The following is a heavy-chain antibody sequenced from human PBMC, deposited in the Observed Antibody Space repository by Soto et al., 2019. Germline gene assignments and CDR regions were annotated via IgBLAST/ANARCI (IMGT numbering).Heavy chain of an antibody. V-gene: IGHV3-64D*08. J-gene: IGHJ6*02. D-gene: IGHD3-9*01. CDR1: GFTFSSYA. CDR3: VKDRADLLRYFDWLLSHYGMDV. Sequence: GGSLRLSCSASGFTFSSYAMHWVRQALGKGLEYVSAISSNGGSTYYADSVKGRFTISRDNSKNTLYLQMSSLRAEDTAVYYCVKDRADLLRYFDWLLSHYGMDVWGQGTTVTVS. CDR2: ISSNGGST.